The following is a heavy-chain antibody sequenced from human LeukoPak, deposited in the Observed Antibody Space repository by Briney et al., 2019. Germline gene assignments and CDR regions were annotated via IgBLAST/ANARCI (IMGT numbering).Heavy chain of an antibody. CDR1: GYTFTSYG. J-gene: IGHJ4*02. D-gene: IGHD2-2*01. V-gene: IGHV1-18*01. CDR3: ARNQLGYCSSTSCYEFDY. Sequence: LVASVKVSCKASGYTFTSYGISWVRQAPGQGLEWMGWISAYNGNTNYAQKLQGRVTMTTDTSTSTAYMELRSLRSDDTAVYYCARNQLGYCSSTSCYEFDYWGQGTLVTVSS. CDR2: ISAYNGNT.